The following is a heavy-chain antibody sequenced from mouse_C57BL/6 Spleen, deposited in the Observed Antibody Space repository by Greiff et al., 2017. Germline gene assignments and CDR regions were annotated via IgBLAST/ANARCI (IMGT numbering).Heavy chain of an antibody. CDR3: ARGDTTGYFDV. CDR1: GYSITSGYY. CDR2: ISYDGSN. D-gene: IGHD1-1*01. V-gene: IGHV3-6*01. J-gene: IGHJ1*03. Sequence: EVKLQESGPGLVKPSQSLSLTCSVTGYSITSGYYWNWIRQFPGNKLEWMGYISYDGSNNYNPSLKNRISITRDTSKNQFFLKLNSVTTEDTATYYCARGDTTGYFDVWGTGTTVTVSS.